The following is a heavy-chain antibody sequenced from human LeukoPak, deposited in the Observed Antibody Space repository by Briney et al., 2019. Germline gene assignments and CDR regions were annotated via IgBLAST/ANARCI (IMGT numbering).Heavy chain of an antibody. D-gene: IGHD1-26*01. CDR2: LGGGGIDT. Sequence: PGGSLRLSCAASGFTFSNYAMSWVRQAPGKGLEWVSTLGGGGIDTYYADSVKGRFTISRDNSKNTLYLQMNSLRAGDTAVYYCAKDRSQIYYNYYMDVWGKGTTVTVSS. J-gene: IGHJ6*03. V-gene: IGHV3-23*01. CDR3: AKDRSQIYYNYYMDV. CDR1: GFTFSNYA.